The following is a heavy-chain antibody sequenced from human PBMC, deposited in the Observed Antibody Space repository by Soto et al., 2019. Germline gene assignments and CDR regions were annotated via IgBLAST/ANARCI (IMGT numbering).Heavy chain of an antibody. J-gene: IGHJ4*02. D-gene: IGHD3-10*01. CDR1: GYTFSNYD. V-gene: IGHV1-8*01. CDR3: AKVSRKGSAIDFDY. Sequence: QVQLVQSGAELKKPGASVKVSCKAPGYTFSNYDMNWVRQATGQGPEWIGWVNPNNGDTGYAQKFQGRVTLTTAISTTTAYMERTSLRSEDTAIYYFAKVSRKGSAIDFDYWGQGTLITVSS. CDR2: VNPNNGDT.